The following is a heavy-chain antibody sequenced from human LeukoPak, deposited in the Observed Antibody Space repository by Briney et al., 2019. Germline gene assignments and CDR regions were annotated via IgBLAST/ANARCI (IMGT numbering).Heavy chain of an antibody. Sequence: SETLSLTCTVSGGSISSYYWSWIRQPPGKGLEWIGYIYYSGSTNYNPSLKSRVTISVDTSKNQFSLKLSSVTAAVTAVYYCARVSGWYNWFDPWGQGTLVTVSS. CDR2: IYYSGST. J-gene: IGHJ5*02. CDR1: GGSISSYY. D-gene: IGHD6-19*01. CDR3: ARVSGWYNWFDP. V-gene: IGHV4-59*08.